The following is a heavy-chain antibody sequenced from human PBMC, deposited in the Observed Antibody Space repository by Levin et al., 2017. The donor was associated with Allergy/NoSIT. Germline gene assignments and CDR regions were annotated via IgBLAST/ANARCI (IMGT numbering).Heavy chain of an antibody. D-gene: IGHD6-13*01. J-gene: IGHJ4*02. CDR2: ISYDGSNK. V-gene: IGHV3-30-3*01. Sequence: LSLTCAASGFTFSSYAMHWVRQAPGKGLEWVAVISYDGSNKYYADSVKGRFTISRDNSKNTLYLQMNSLRAEDTAVYYCARDQILGIAAVTNGFDYWGQGTLVTVSS. CDR3: ARDQILGIAAVTNGFDY. CDR1: GFTFSSYA.